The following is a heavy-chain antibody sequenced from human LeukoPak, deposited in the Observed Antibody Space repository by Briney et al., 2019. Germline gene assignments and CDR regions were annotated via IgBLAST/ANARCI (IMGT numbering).Heavy chain of an antibody. J-gene: IGHJ4*02. CDR3: VRDGGDFYGSGSYLAY. CDR1: GFTFRSSW. D-gene: IGHD3-10*01. CDR2: IRPDGSEK. V-gene: IGHV3-7*01. Sequence: GGSLKLSCAASGFTFRSSWMSWVRLAPGKGLEWVGNIRPDGSEKQYVDSVKGRFTISRDNAQNSLFLQMNSLRAEDTAVYYCVRDGGDFYGSGSYLAYWGQGTLVTVSS.